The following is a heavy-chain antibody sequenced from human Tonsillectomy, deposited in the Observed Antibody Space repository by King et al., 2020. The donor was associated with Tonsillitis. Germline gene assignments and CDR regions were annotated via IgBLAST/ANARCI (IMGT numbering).Heavy chain of an antibody. CDR3: AKNATSYKDISGHYSGVAY. Sequence: VQLVESGGGVVQPGGSLRVSCAASGISFSSYGMHWVRQAPGKGLEWVAFIRYDGSNEYYADSVNGRFTISRDNSTNTLFLRMNSLRAKDTAVYYCAKNATSYKDISGHYSGVAYWGQGTLVTVSS. D-gene: IGHD3-22*01. CDR2: IRYDGSNE. J-gene: IGHJ4*02. CDR1: GISFSSYG. V-gene: IGHV3-30*02.